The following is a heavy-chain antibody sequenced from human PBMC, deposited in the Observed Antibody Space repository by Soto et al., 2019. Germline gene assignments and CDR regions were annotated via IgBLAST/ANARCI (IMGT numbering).Heavy chain of an antibody. CDR1: GGSISSGGYY. CDR2: IYYSGST. V-gene: IGHV4-31*03. J-gene: IGHJ5*02. CDR3: ARTVTERFLEWLLNLGWFDP. D-gene: IGHD3-3*01. Sequence: QVQLQESGPGLVKPSQTLSLTCTVSGGSISSGGYYWSWIRQHPGKGLEWIGYIYYSGSTYYNPSLMSRVTISVDTSKNQFSLKLSSVTAADTAVYYCARTVTERFLEWLLNLGWFDPWGQGTLVTVSS.